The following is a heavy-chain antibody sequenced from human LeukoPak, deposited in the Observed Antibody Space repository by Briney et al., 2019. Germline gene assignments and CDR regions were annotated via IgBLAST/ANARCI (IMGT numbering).Heavy chain of an antibody. CDR2: IYYSGST. CDR3: ARDSLPPLIMAARYFDY. CDR1: GGSIRSYY. V-gene: IGHV4-39*07. Sequence: NPSETLSLTCTVSGGSIRSYYWSWIRQPPGKGLEWIGSIYYSGSTYYNPSLKSRVTISVDTSKNQFSLKLSSVTAADTAVYYCARDSLPPLIMAARYFDYWGQGTLVTVSS. J-gene: IGHJ4*02. D-gene: IGHD6-6*01.